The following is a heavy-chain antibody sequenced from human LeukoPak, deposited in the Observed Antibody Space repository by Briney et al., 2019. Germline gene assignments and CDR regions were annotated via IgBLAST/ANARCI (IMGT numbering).Heavy chain of an antibody. Sequence: PGGSLRLSCAASGFTFSSYAMSWVRQAPGKGLEWVSSISSTSSHIYYADSLEGRFTISRDNAKNSLYLQMNNLRAEDTAVYFCARLRSSQLRYFDVDFWGQGTLVTVSS. CDR3: ARLRSSQLRYFDVDF. D-gene: IGHD3-9*01. J-gene: IGHJ4*02. CDR1: GFTFSSYA. V-gene: IGHV3-21*01. CDR2: ISSTSSHI.